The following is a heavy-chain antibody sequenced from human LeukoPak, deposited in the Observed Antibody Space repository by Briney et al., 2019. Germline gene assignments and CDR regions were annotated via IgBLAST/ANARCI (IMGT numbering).Heavy chain of an antibody. CDR3: ARDLNWETY. Sequence: GGSLRLSCAASGFTFSSYSMYWVRQAPGKGLEWVSSISSSSSYISYADSVKGRFTISRDNAKNSLYLQMNSLRAEDTAVYYCARDLNWETYWGQGTLVSVSS. CDR2: ISSSSSYI. V-gene: IGHV3-21*01. CDR1: GFTFSSYS. J-gene: IGHJ4*02. D-gene: IGHD7-27*01.